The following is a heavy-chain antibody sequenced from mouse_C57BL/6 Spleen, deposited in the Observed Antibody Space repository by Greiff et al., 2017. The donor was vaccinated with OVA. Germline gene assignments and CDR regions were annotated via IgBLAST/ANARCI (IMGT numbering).Heavy chain of an antibody. V-gene: IGHV1-82*01. D-gene: IGHD2-3*01. J-gene: IGHJ1*03. CDR3: AKSYDYWYFDV. CDR1: GYAFSSSW. Sequence: VQLQESGPELVKPGASVKISCKASGYAFSSSWMNWVKQRPGKGLEWIGRIYPGDGDTKYNGKFKGKATLTADKSSSTAYMQLSSLTSEDSAVYCCAKSYDYWYFDVWGTGTTVTVSS. CDR2: IYPGDGDT.